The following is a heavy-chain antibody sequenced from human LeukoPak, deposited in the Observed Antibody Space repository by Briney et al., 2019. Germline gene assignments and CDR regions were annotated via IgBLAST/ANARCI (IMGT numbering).Heavy chain of an antibody. J-gene: IGHJ2*01. CDR2: IYTSGST. Sequence: PSETLSLTCTVSGGSISSGSYYWSWIRQPAGKGLEWIGRIYTSGSTNYNPSLKSRVTISVDTSKNQFSLKLSSVTAADTAVYYCASLYYDFWSGYSDYWYFDLWGRGTLVTVSS. D-gene: IGHD3-3*01. V-gene: IGHV4-61*02. CDR3: ASLYYDFWSGYSDYWYFDL. CDR1: GGSISSGSYY.